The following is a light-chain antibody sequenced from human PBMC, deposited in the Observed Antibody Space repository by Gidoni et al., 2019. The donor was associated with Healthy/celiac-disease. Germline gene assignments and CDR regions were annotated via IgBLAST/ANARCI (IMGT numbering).Light chain of an antibody. Sequence: EILLTQSPGTLSLSPVERATLSCRASKSVSSSYLAWYQQKPGQAPRLLIYGASSRATGIPDRFSGSGSGTDFTLTISRLEPEDFAVYYCQQYGSSPRGSFGQGTKLEIK. J-gene: IGKJ2*04. V-gene: IGKV3-20*01. CDR2: GAS. CDR3: QQYGSSPRGS. CDR1: KSVSSSY.